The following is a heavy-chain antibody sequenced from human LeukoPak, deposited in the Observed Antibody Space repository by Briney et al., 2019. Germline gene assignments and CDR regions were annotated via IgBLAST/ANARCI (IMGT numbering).Heavy chain of an antibody. V-gene: IGHV1-46*01. CDR2: INPSGGST. J-gene: IGHJ3*02. Sequence: ASVKVSCKASGYTFTGYYMHWVRQAPGQGLEWMGIINPSGGSTSYAQKFQGRVTMTRDTSTSTVYMELSSLRSEDTAVYYCARGGFYDILTGYDAFDIWGQGTMVTVSS. CDR3: ARGGFYDILTGYDAFDI. D-gene: IGHD3-9*01. CDR1: GYTFTGYY.